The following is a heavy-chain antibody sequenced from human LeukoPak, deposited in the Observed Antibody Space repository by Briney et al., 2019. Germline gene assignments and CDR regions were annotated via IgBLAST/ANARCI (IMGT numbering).Heavy chain of an antibody. J-gene: IGHJ4*02. D-gene: IGHD3-22*01. CDR2: ISYDGSNK. CDR1: GFTFSSYG. CDR3: ARDSSGYQGY. V-gene: IGHV3-30*03. Sequence: GGSLRLSCAASGFTFSSYGMHWVRQAPGKGLEWVAVISYDGSNKYYADSVKGRFTISRDNSKNTLYLQMNSLRAEDTAVYYCARDSSGYQGYWGQGTLVAVSS.